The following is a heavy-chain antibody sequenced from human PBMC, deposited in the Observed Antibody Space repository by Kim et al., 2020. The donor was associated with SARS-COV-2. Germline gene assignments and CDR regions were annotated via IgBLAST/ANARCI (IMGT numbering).Heavy chain of an antibody. Sequence: GGSLRLSCAASGFTFSSYWMSWVRQAPGKGLEWVANIKQDGSEKYYVDSVKGRFTISRDNAKNSLYLQMNILRAEDTAVYYCAREGSSSWFDPWGQGTLVTVSS. V-gene: IGHV3-7*03. CDR2: IKQDGSEK. D-gene: IGHD6-13*01. CDR3: AREGSSSWFDP. J-gene: IGHJ5*02. CDR1: GFTFSSYW.